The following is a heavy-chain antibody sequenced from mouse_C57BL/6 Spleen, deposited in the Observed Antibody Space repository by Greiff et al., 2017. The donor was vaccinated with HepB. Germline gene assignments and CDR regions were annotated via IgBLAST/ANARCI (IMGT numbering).Heavy chain of an antibody. CDR2: ILPGSGNT. Sequence: VQLQQSGAELMKPGASVKLSCKATGYTFTGYWIEWAKQRPGHGLEWIGEILPGSGNTNYNEKFKGKATFTADTSSNTAYMQLSSLTTEDSAIYYCARLGLRNWELGDYWGQGTLVTVSA. D-gene: IGHD4-1*01. CDR1: GYTFTGYW. J-gene: IGHJ3*01. V-gene: IGHV1-9*01. CDR3: ARLGLRNWELGDY.